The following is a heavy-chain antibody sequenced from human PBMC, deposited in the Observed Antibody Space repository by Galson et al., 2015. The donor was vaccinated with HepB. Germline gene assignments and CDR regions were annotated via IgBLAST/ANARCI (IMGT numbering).Heavy chain of an antibody. CDR3: ARDRFYVWGSYRHSFDY. V-gene: IGHV3-74*01. CDR2: IKNDGSTT. Sequence: LRLSCAASGFTFSNYWMHWVRRAPGKGLVWVSRIKNDGSTTDYADSVKGRFTTSRDNAKNTLDLQMNSLRAEDTAVYYCARDRFYVWGSYRHSFDYWGQGTLVTVSS. J-gene: IGHJ4*02. CDR1: GFTFSNYW. D-gene: IGHD3-16*02.